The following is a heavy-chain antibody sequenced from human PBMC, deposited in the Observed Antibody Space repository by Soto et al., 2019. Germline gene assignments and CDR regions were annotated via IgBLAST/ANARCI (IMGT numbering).Heavy chain of an antibody. J-gene: IGHJ4*02. CDR1: GYTFTSYG. D-gene: IGHD6-25*01. V-gene: IGHV1-18*01. CDR2: ISAYNGNT. CDR3: ARDRDSGPLEDYFDY. Sequence: ASVKVSCKASGYTFTSYGISWVRQAPGQGLEWMGWISAYNGNTNYAQKLQGRVTMTTDTSTSTAYMELRSLRSDDTAVYYCARDRDSGPLEDYFDYWGQGTLVTVSS.